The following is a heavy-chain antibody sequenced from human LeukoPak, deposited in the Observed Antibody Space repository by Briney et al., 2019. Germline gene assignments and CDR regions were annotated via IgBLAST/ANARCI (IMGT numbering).Heavy chain of an antibody. CDR2: IKQDGSEK. CDR3: AKEAAYYYDSSGRYYFDY. Sequence: GGSLRLSCAASGFTFSSYWMSWVRQAPGKGLEWVANIKQDGSEKYYVDSVKGRFTISRDNAKNSLYLQMNSLRAEDTALYYCAKEAAYYYDSSGRYYFDYWGQGTLVTVSS. V-gene: IGHV3-7*03. D-gene: IGHD3-22*01. CDR1: GFTFSSYW. J-gene: IGHJ4*02.